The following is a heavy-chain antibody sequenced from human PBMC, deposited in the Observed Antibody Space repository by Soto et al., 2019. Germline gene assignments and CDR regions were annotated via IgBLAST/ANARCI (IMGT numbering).Heavy chain of an antibody. CDR3: AKATATGGGAFDI. J-gene: IGHJ3*02. Sequence: GGSLRLSCAASGFICTSYDMSWVRQVPGKGLEWVSTILVGGSTYYADSVKGRFTISRDRSKNTAFLQMNSLTAGDTAVYYCAKATATGGGAFDICGQGTMVTVSS. V-gene: IGHV3-23*01. CDR1: GFICTSYD. CDR2: ILVGGST. D-gene: IGHD2-8*02.